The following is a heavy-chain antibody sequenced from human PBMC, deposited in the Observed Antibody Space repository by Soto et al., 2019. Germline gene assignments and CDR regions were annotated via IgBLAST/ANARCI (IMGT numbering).Heavy chain of an antibody. D-gene: IGHD6-13*01. CDR2: INPNSGGT. CDR3: AREGVAAAGTIDY. V-gene: IGHV1-2*02. CDR1: GYTFTGYY. Sequence: ASVKVSCKASGYTFTGYYMHWVRQAPGQGLEWMGWINPNSGGTNYAQKFQGRVTMTRDTSISTAYMELSRLRSGDTAVYYCAREGVAAAGTIDYWGQGTLVTVSS. J-gene: IGHJ4*02.